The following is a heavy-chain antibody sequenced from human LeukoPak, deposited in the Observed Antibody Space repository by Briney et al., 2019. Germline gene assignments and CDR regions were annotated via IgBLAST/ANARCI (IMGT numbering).Heavy chain of an antibody. Sequence: SETLSLTYAVSGASISSGPWWSWVRQPPGKGLEWIGDILHSGGTNYNPSLKSRVTISIDKSKNQFSLKLTSVTAADTAVYSCASPSGASTWWGQGTLVTVPS. D-gene: IGHD2-15*01. CDR3: ASPSGASTW. CDR2: ILHSGGT. CDR1: GASISSGPW. J-gene: IGHJ4*02. V-gene: IGHV4-4*02.